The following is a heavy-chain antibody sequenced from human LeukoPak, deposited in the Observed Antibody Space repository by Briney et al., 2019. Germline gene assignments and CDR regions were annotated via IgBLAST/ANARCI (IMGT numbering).Heavy chain of an antibody. J-gene: IGHJ4*02. CDR3: AKTTWGRYYVFDY. V-gene: IGHV3-23*01. CDR2: ISGSGGST. CDR1: GFTFSNYG. D-gene: IGHD1-26*01. Sequence: GGSLRLSCAASGFTFSNYGMSWVRQAPGKGLEWVSTISGSGGSTYYADSVKGRFTISRDNSKNTLYLQMNSLRAEDTAVYYCAKTTWGRYYVFDYWGQGTLVTVSS.